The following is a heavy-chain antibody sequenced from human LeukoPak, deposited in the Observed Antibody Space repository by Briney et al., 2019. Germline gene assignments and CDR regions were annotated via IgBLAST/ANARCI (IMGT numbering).Heavy chain of an antibody. CDR2: INHSVST. CDR3: ARGRGVNYYGSGSYRYFDP. J-gene: IGHJ5*02. D-gene: IGHD3-10*01. CDR1: GGSFSGYY. V-gene: IGHV4-34*01. Sequence: SETLSLTCAVYGGSFSGYYWSWIRQPPGKGLEWIGEINHSVSTNHNPSLKSRVTISVDTSKNQFSLKLSSVTAADTAVYYCARGRGVNYYGSGSYRYFDPWGQGTLVTVSS.